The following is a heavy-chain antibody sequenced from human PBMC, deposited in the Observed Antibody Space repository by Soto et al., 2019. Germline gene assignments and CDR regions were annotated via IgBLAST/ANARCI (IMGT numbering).Heavy chain of an antibody. CDR3: ARSSTSANYFDY. D-gene: IGHD2-2*01. Sequence: SETLSLTCTVSGGSISSGGYYWSWIRQHPGKGLEWIGYIYYSGITYYNPSLKSRVTISVDTSKNQFSLKLSSVTAADTAVYYCARSSTSANYFDYWGQGTLVTVSS. CDR1: GGSISSGGYY. V-gene: IGHV4-31*03. CDR2: IYYSGIT. J-gene: IGHJ4*02.